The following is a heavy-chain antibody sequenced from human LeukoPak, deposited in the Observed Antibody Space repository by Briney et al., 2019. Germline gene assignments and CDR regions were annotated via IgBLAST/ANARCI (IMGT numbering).Heavy chain of an antibody. Sequence: SETLSLTCNVSGGSISGYHWSWIRQPPGKGLEWIGSIYHRGSTHYNPSLKSRVTILVDTSKSQFSLKLSSVTAADTAVYYCARVWAEWSPYFDYWGQGTLVTVSS. CDR3: ARVWAEWSPYFDY. CDR1: GGSISGYH. D-gene: IGHD3-3*01. V-gene: IGHV4-59*12. CDR2: IYHRGST. J-gene: IGHJ4*02.